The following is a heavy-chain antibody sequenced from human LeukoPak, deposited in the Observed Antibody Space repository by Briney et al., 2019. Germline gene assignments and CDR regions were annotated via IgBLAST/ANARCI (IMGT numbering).Heavy chain of an antibody. Sequence: SETLSLTCTVSGGSISSYYWSWVRQPAGKGLEWIGRISTSGSTNYNPSLKSQVTMSVDTSNNQFSLKLSSVTAADTAVYYCARVSHYYDSSGYYYVRAFDIWGQGTMVTVSS. CDR1: GGSISSYY. D-gene: IGHD3-22*01. J-gene: IGHJ3*02. V-gene: IGHV4-4*07. CDR3: ARVSHYYDSSGYYYVRAFDI. CDR2: ISTSGST.